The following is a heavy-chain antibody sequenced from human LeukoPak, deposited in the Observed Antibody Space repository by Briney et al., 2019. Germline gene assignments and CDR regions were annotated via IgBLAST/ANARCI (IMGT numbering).Heavy chain of an antibody. CDR2: INHSGST. V-gene: IGHV4-34*01. D-gene: IGHD3-22*01. CDR3: ARDYYYDSSGYYYPRRVGYGMDV. J-gene: IGHJ6*02. Sequence: SETLSLTCTVSGGSMNNYYWSWIRQAPGKGLEWIGEINHSGSTNYNPSLKSRVTISVDTSKNQFSLKLSSVTAADTAVYYCARDYYYDSSGYYYPRRVGYGMDVWGQGTTVTVSS. CDR1: GGSMNNYY.